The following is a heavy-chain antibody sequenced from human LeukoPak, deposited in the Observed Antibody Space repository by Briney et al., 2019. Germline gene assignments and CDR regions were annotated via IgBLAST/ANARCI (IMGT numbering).Heavy chain of an antibody. CDR2: IYHSGST. CDR1: GGSISSGGYS. CDR3: ARGRYCSADICSGGDAFDI. V-gene: IGHV4-30-2*01. Sequence: SQTLSLTCAVSGGSISSGGYSWSWVRQPPGEGLEWVGYIYHSGSTYYNPSLQSRVTMSVDTSKNQFSLKLSSVTAADTAVYYCARGRYCSADICSGGDAFDIWGQGTMVTVSS. J-gene: IGHJ3*02. D-gene: IGHD2-15*01.